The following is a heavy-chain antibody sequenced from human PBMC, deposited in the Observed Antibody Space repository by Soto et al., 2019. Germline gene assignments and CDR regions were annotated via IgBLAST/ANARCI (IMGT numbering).Heavy chain of an antibody. V-gene: IGHV3-9*01. CDR2: ISWNSGSI. CDR3: AKGTQSGSGYLRAGLYFDY. CDR1: GFAFSDYY. Sequence: EVQLVESGGGLVQPGGSLRLSCEASGFAFSDYYMDWVRQAPGKGLEWVSGISWNSGSIGYADSVKGRFTISRDNAKNSLYLQMNSLRAEDTALYYCAKGTQSGSGYLRAGLYFDYWGQGTLVTVSS. D-gene: IGHD3-22*01. J-gene: IGHJ4*02.